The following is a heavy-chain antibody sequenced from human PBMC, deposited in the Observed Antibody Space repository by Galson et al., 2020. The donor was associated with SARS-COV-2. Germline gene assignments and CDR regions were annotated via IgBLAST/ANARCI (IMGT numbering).Heavy chain of an antibody. CDR2: ISGSGDTT. J-gene: IGHJ6*02. D-gene: IGHD6-13*01. V-gene: IGHV3-23*01. CDR1: GFTFSSYA. Sequence: GESLKISCAASGFTFSSYAMNWVRQAPGEGLEWVSAISGSGDTTHYAGSVKCRFTISRDNSKNTLYMQMNSVRAEDTAVYYCAKRLYSSSQSETRGMDVWGQGATVTVSS. CDR3: AKRLYSSSQSETRGMDV.